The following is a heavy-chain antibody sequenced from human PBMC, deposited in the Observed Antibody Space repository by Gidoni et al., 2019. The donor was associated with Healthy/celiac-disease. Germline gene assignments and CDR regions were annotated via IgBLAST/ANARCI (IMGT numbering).Heavy chain of an antibody. CDR3: ARVFAEVGANYWEIDY. D-gene: IGHD1-26*01. CDR1: GFTFSSYS. V-gene: IGHV3-21*01. CDR2: ISSSSSYI. J-gene: IGHJ4*02. Sequence: CPASGFTFSSYSMNWVRQAPGKGLEWVSSISSSSSYIYYADSVKGRFTISRDNAKNSLYLQMNSLRAEDTAVYYCARVFAEVGANYWEIDYWGQGTLVTVSS.